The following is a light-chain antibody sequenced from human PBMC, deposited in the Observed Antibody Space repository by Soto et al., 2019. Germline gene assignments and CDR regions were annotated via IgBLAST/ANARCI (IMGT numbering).Light chain of an antibody. Sequence: QSALTQPAYVSGSPGQSITISCTATSSDVGGYNYVSWYQQHPGKAPKLLIFEVSDRPSGVPNRFSGSKSGYTASLTISGLQAEDEADYWCSSYTTSSTLWVFGGGTKLTVL. V-gene: IGLV2-14*01. CDR3: SSYTTSSTLWV. CDR1: SSDVGGYNY. CDR2: EVS. J-gene: IGLJ3*02.